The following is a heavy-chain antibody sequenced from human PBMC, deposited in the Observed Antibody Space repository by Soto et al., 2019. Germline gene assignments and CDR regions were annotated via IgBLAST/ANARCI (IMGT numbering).Heavy chain of an antibody. D-gene: IGHD6-19*01. V-gene: IGHV4-59*01. J-gene: IGHJ5*02. Sequence: TSETLSLTCTVSGGSIINYYWNWIRQSPGKGLEWIGSIYYSGTTTYNPSPKSRVTISVDTSKNQFSLNLTSVTAADTAVYYCAKVAGYGWLGPWGQGILVTVSS. CDR1: GGSIINYY. CDR2: IYYSGTT. CDR3: AKVAGYGWLGP.